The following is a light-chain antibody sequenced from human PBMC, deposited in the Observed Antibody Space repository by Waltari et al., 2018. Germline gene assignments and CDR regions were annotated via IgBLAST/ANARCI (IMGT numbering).Light chain of an antibody. CDR3: CSYAGGRPHVV. CDR2: EGT. CDR1: SSDVGTYNL. V-gene: IGLV2-23*01. J-gene: IGLJ2*01. Sequence: QSALTQPASLSGSPGPPIPLSCPGTSSDVGTYNLFSWYQQQPGKAPKLIYEGTKRPSGVSNRFSGSKSGNTASLTISGLQAEDEAHYYCCSYAGGRPHVVFGGGTQLTVL.